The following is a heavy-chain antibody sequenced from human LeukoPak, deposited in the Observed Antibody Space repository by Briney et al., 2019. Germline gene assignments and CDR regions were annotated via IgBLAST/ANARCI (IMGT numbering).Heavy chain of an antibody. CDR3: ARDGHYDILTGYFQD. D-gene: IGHD3-9*01. CDR1: GFTFSSYG. Sequence: GGSLRLSCAASGFTFSSYGMHWVRQAPGKGLEWVAFIRYDGSNKYYADSVKGRFTISRDNAKNSLYLQMNSLRAEDTAVYYCARDGHYDILTGYFQDWGQGTLVTVSS. V-gene: IGHV3-30*02. CDR2: IRYDGSNK. J-gene: IGHJ1*01.